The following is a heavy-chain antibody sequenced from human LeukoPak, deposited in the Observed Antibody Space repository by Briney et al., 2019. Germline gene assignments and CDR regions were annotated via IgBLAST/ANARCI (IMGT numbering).Heavy chain of an antibody. CDR3: AKGAVAGPLDY. D-gene: IGHD6-19*01. Sequence: GGSLRLSCAASGYTFDDYAMHWVRQAPGKGLEWVSGISWNSGSIGYADSVKGRFTISRDNSKNTLYLQMNSLRAEDTAVYYCAKGAVAGPLDYWGQGTLVTVSS. CDR1: GYTFDDYA. CDR2: ISWNSGSI. V-gene: IGHV3-9*01. J-gene: IGHJ4*02.